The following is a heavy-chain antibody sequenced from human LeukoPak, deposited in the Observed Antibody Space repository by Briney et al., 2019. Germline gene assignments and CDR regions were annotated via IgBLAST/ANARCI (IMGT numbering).Heavy chain of an antibody. D-gene: IGHD6-19*01. Sequence: PGGSLRLSCGASGFTFSNSAMYWVRQAPGKGLEFVSVISTNGDRTYYADSVKGRFTISRDNSKNTLYLQVGSLRADDMAVYYCARGVAISSSGWYDTFDYWGQGALVTISS. J-gene: IGHJ4*02. CDR1: GFTFSNSA. CDR3: ARGVAISSSGWYDTFDY. CDR2: ISTNGDRT. V-gene: IGHV3-64*02.